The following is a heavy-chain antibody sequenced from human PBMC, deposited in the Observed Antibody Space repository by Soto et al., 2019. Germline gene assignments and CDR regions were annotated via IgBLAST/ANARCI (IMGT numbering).Heavy chain of an antibody. CDR2: IIPCFGTP. CDR3: ANERVGEMATGGYFDY. J-gene: IGHJ4*02. D-gene: IGHD3-10*01. V-gene: IGHV1-69*01. Sequence: VQLVQSGAEVKRPGSSVKVSCKISGGTFSNGALSWVRQAPGQGLEWMGGIIPCFGTPGYAQKFRGRVTVPADESSSTVYMGLSSLTSEDTAIYYCANERVGEMATGGYFDYWGQGTLVSVSS. CDR1: GGTFSNGA.